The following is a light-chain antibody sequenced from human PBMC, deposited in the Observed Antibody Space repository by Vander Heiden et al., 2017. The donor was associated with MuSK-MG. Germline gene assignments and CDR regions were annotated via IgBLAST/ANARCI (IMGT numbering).Light chain of an antibody. V-gene: IGKV1-5*03. J-gene: IGKJ3*01. CDR2: KAS. CDR1: QSISSW. CDR3: HHYNSYPFT. Sequence: DIQMTQSPSTLSASVGDRVTITCRASQSISSWLAWYQQKPGKAPKLLIYKASSLESGVPSRFSGSGSGTEFTLTVTSLQPDDFATYYCHHYNSYPFTFGPGTKVEIK.